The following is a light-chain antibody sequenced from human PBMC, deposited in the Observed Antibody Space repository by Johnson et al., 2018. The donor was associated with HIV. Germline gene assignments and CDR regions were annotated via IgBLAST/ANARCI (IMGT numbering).Light chain of an antibody. Sequence: QSVLTQPPSVSAAPGQKVTISCSGSSSNIGNSYVCWYQQLPGTAPKLLIYENDKRPSGIPDRFSGSKSGTSATLGITGLQTGDEADYYCGTWDSSLSVYVFGNGTKVTVL. CDR3: GTWDSSLSVYV. CDR2: END. J-gene: IGLJ1*01. V-gene: IGLV1-51*02. CDR1: SSNIGNSY.